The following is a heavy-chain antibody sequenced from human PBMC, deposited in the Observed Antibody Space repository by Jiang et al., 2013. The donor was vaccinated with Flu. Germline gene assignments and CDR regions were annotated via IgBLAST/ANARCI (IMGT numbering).Heavy chain of an antibody. CDR2: IYDSGST. CDR1: GGSISSSDYY. Sequence: GSGLVKPSETLSLTCTVSGGSISSSDYYWVWIRQPPGKGLEWIGSIYDSGSTYYNPSLKTRVTMSVDTSKNRFSLKLSSVTAADTAVFYCARAQKYSGFELPYFDYWGQGTLVTASS. CDR3: ARAQKYSGFELPYFDY. J-gene: IGHJ4*02. D-gene: IGHD5-12*01. V-gene: IGHV4-39*07.